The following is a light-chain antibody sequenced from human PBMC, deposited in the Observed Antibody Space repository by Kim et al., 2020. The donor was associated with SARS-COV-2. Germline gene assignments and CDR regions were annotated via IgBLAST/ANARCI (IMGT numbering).Light chain of an antibody. CDR3: QQRSSWPT. Sequence: EIVLTQSPATLSLSPGERATLSCRASQSVSSYLAWYQQKPGQAPRLLIYDASNRATGIPARFSGSGSGTDFTLTISGLEPEDFVVYYCQQRSSWPTFGGGTKVEI. J-gene: IGKJ4*01. CDR2: DAS. V-gene: IGKV3-11*01. CDR1: QSVSSY.